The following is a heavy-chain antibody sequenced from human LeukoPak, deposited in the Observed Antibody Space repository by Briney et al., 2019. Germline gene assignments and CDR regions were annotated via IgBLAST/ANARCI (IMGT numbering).Heavy chain of an antibody. D-gene: IGHD5-24*01. CDR3: AIEMATIHY. CDR2: ITHSGST. V-gene: IGHV4-34*01. Sequence: SSETLSLTCAVYGGSFSGYYWSWIRQPPGKGLEWIGEITHSGSTNNNPSLKCRVTISVDTSRNQFSLKLSSVTAADTAVYYCAIEMATIHYWGQGTLVTVSS. CDR1: GGSFSGYY. J-gene: IGHJ4*02.